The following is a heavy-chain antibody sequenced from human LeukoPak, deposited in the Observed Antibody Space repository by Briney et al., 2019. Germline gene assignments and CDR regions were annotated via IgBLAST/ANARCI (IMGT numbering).Heavy chain of an antibody. Sequence: GGSLRLSCAASGFTFSSYAMSWVRQAPGKGLEWVSGIGASGTITDYADSVKGRFTISRDNSKNTLYLQMNTLRAEDTAVYYCARDGIVIRFGGQDVWGQGTTVTVS. CDR3: ARDGIVIRFGGQDV. CDR1: GFTFSSYA. V-gene: IGHV3-23*01. CDR2: IGASGTIT. D-gene: IGHD3-16*01. J-gene: IGHJ6*02.